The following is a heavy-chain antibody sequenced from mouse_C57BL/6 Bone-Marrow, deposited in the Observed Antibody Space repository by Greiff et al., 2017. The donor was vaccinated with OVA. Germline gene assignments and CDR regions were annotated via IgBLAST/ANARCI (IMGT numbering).Heavy chain of an antibody. V-gene: IGHV14-4*01. D-gene: IGHD2-4*01. CDR3: TTGGLRRPYAMDY. Sequence: EAQLQQSGAELVRPGASVKLSCTASGFNIKDDYMHWVKQRPEQGLEWIGWIDPENGDTEYASKFQGKATITADTSSNTAYLQLSSLTSEDTAVYYCTTGGLRRPYAMDYWGQGTSVTVSS. J-gene: IGHJ4*01. CDR2: IDPENGDT. CDR1: GFNIKDDY.